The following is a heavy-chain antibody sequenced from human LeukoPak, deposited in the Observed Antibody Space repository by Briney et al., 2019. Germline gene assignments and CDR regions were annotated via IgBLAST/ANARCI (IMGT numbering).Heavy chain of an antibody. CDR1: GGSLSSGDYY. CDR3: ASWAYGSGTYYFDY. CDR2: IYYSGST. V-gene: IGHV4-30-4*01. Sequence: SETLSLTCTVSGGSLSSGDYYWSWIRQPPGKGLEWIGYIYYSGSTYYNPSLKSRVTISVDTSENQFSLKLSSVTAADTAVYYCASWAYGSGTYYFDYWGQGTLVTVSS. J-gene: IGHJ4*02. D-gene: IGHD3-10*01.